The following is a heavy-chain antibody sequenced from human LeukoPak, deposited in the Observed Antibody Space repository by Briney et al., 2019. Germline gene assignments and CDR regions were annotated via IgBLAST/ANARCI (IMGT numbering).Heavy chain of an antibody. J-gene: IGHJ6*03. V-gene: IGHV3-7*01. Sequence: GGSLRLSCVASGFTFSSRDWMTWVRQAPGKGLEWVANIKQDGSEENYVDSVKGRFTISRDNAKNSLYLQMNSLRAEDTAVYYCARRAMPYYGSGSYYSYYYYMDVWGKGTTVTISS. CDR2: IKQDGSEE. D-gene: IGHD3-10*01. CDR3: ARRAMPYYGSGSYYSYYYYMDV. CDR1: GFTFSSRDW.